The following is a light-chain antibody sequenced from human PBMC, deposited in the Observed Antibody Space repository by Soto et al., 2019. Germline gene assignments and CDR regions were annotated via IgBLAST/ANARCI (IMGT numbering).Light chain of an antibody. CDR1: QRISGY. J-gene: IGKJ1*01. CDR3: QQRSNCPWT. CDR2: DAS. Sequence: EIVLTQSPATLSLSPWERATLSCRASQRISGYLAWYQQKPGQAPRLLIYDASNRATGIPVRFSGSGSGTDYTHTITNLEPEDFAIYYCQQRSNCPWTFGQGTKVDIK. V-gene: IGKV3-11*01.